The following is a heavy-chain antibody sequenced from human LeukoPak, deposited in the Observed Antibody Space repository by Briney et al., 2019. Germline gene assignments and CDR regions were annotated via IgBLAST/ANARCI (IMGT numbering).Heavy chain of an antibody. CDR2: INPSGGTT. CDR3: ARKVDAAKVNAFDI. Sequence: ASVKVSCKASGYTFTSYYIHWVRQAPGQGLEWMGIINPSGGTTSYAQKFQGRVTMTRDMSTSTVYMDLSSLRSDDTAVYYCARKVDAAKVNAFDIWGQGTMVTVSS. D-gene: IGHD5-18*01. CDR1: GYTFTSYY. J-gene: IGHJ3*02. V-gene: IGHV1-46*01.